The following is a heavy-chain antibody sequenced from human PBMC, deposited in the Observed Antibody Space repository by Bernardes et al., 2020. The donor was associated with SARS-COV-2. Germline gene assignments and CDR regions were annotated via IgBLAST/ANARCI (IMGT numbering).Heavy chain of an antibody. V-gene: IGHV3-21*01. CDR2: ISSSSSYI. Sequence: GSLRLSCAASGFTFSSYSMNWVRQAPGKGLEWVSSISSSSSYIYYADSVKGRFTISRDNAKNSLYLQMNSLRAEDTAVYYCATDEYSSSGGFDYWGQGTLVTVSS. CDR3: ATDEYSSSGGFDY. J-gene: IGHJ4*02. D-gene: IGHD6-6*01. CDR1: GFTFSSYS.